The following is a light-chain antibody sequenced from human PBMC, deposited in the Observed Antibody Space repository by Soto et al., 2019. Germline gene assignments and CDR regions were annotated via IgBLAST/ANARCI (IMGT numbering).Light chain of an antibody. J-gene: IGKJ2*01. Sequence: EIVLTQSPATLSLSPGERATLSCRASQSVSSYLAWYQQKPGQAPRLLIYAASNRATGIPARFSGSGSGTGLALTISSLGPEDFAVYYCQRRRNWPPGYTFGQGTELEIK. V-gene: IGKV3-11*01. CDR2: AAS. CDR1: QSVSSY. CDR3: QRRRNWPPGYT.